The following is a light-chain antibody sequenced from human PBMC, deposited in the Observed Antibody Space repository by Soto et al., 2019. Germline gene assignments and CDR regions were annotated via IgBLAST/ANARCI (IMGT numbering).Light chain of an antibody. Sequence: QSALTQPPSASGSPGQPVTISCTGTSSDVGGYNFVSWYQQHPGKAPKLMIYEVSKRPSGVPDRFSGSKSGNTASLTVSGLQAEDEADYYCSSNAGSNNRYVFGTGTKVTVL. CDR2: EVS. CDR3: SSNAGSNNRYV. CDR1: SSDVGGYNF. J-gene: IGLJ1*01. V-gene: IGLV2-8*01.